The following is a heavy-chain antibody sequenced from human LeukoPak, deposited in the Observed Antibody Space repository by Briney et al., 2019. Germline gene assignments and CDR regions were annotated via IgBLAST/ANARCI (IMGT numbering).Heavy chain of an antibody. Sequence: GGSLRLPCVTSGFTFSNYGMHWVRRAPGKGLEWVALVQYDGTIKYYADSLKGRFTFSRDTSKNTVYVQMNSLRPEDTAVYYCATERGVTHPFDYWGQGTLVTVSS. D-gene: IGHD2-21*02. V-gene: IGHV3-30*02. J-gene: IGHJ4*02. CDR2: VQYDGTIK. CDR3: ATERGVTHPFDY. CDR1: GFTFSNYG.